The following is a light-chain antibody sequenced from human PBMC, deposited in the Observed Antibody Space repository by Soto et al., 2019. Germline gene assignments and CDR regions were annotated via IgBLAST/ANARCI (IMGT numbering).Light chain of an antibody. CDR1: QTVSSH. CDR3: QQGDIWPWT. Sequence: EVVMTQSPVTLSVSLGQRATLSCRASQTVSSHIAWYQQKPGQAPRLLISGVFVRATGIPGRFSGSGSGTEFTLTISSLQSEDFATYYCQQGDIWPWTFGQGTKVDI. CDR2: GVF. J-gene: IGKJ1*01. V-gene: IGKV3D-15*01.